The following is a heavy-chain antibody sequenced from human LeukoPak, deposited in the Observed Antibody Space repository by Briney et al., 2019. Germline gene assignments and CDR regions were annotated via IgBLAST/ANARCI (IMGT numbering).Heavy chain of an antibody. CDR2: IYYSGST. CDR1: GGSISSYY. D-gene: IGHD5-18*01. V-gene: IGHV4-59*01. CDR3: ARGEFGVYSYGIYYYYYYMDV. Sequence: SETLSLTCTVSGGSISSYYWSWIRQPPGKGLEWIGYIYYSGSTNYNPSLKSRVTISVDTSKNQFSLKLSSLTAADTAVYYCARGEFGVYSYGIYYYYYYMDVWGKGTTVTVSS. J-gene: IGHJ6*03.